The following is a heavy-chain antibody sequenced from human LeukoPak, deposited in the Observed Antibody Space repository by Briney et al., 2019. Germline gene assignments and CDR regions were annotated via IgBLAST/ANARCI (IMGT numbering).Heavy chain of an antibody. CDR2: IIPIFGTA. CDR1: GGTFSGYA. V-gene: IGHV1-69*13. CDR3: ARVGQNPVYYYMDV. Sequence: ASVKVSCKASGGTFSGYAISWVRQALGQGLEWMGGIIPIFGTANYAQKFQGRVTITADESTSTAYMELSSLRSEDTAVYYCARVGQNPVYYYMDVWGKGTTVTISS. J-gene: IGHJ6*03.